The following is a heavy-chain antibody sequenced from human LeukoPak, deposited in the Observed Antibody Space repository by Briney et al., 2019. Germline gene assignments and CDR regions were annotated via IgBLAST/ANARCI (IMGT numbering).Heavy chain of an antibody. CDR2: IYYSGST. Sequence: PSETLSLTCTVSGGSISSSSYYWGWIRQPPGKGLEWIGSIYYSGSTYYNPSLKSRVTISVDTSKNQFSLKLSSVTAADTAVYYCAREHSGYDRSYDYWGQGTLVTVSS. V-gene: IGHV4-39*01. D-gene: IGHD5-12*01. J-gene: IGHJ4*02. CDR1: GGSISSSSYY. CDR3: AREHSGYDRSYDY.